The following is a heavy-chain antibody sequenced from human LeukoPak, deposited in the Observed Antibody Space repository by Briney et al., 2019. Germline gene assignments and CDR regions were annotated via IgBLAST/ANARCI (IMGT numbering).Heavy chain of an antibody. D-gene: IGHD3-10*01. V-gene: IGHV4-59*08. CDR1: GGSLSSYY. Sequence: SETLSLTCTVSGGSLSSYYWSWIRQPPGKGLEWIGYIHYSGSTNYNPTLKSRVTISIDTSKNQFSLRLNSVTAADTAVYYCARRFGIWGQGTMVTVSS. J-gene: IGHJ3*02. CDR3: ARRFGI. CDR2: IHYSGST.